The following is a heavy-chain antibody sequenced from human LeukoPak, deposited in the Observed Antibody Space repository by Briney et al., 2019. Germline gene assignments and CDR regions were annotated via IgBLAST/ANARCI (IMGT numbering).Heavy chain of an antibody. CDR1: GFTFSTYA. D-gene: IGHD4-23*01. Sequence: SLRLSCAASGFTFSTYAMHWVRQAPGKGLEWVAVISSDGSNRYYADSVKGRFTISRDNSKNTLYLQTNSLRAEDTAVYYCAKDRGGNSRAFDYWGQGTLVTVSS. CDR3: AKDRGGNSRAFDY. V-gene: IGHV3-30-3*01. CDR2: ISSDGSNR. J-gene: IGHJ4*02.